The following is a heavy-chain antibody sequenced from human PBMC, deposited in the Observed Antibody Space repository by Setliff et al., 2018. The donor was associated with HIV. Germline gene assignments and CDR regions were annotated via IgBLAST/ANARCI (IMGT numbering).Heavy chain of an antibody. CDR2: IYYSGDT. CDR1: GGSINSTSYY. Sequence: SETLSLTCIVSGGSINSTSYYWGWIRQPPGQGLEWIGTIYYSGDTFYNTSLKTRITISVDTSKNHLSLKVSSLTAADTAVYYCARAPYYDYRGLAVCYFDYWGQGTLVTVSS. J-gene: IGHJ4*02. V-gene: IGHV4-39*07. D-gene: IGHD3-22*01. CDR3: ARAPYYDYRGLAVCYFDY.